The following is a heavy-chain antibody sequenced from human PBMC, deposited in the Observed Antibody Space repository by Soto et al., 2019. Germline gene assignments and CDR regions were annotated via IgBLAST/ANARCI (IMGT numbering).Heavy chain of an antibody. D-gene: IGHD3-3*01. CDR1: GFTFGDHA. V-gene: IGHV3-9*01. J-gene: IGHJ6*02. Sequence: EVQLVESGGDLVQPGGSLRLSCAASGFTFGDHAMHWVRQVPGRGLEWVSGISWDSGTIDYGDSVKGRFTISRDNAKHSLYVQMDSLRPEDTAFYFCAKDNGGFWSVLRGGSSAYFGMDFWGQGTTVTVSS. CDR3: AKDNGGFWSVLRGGSSAYFGMDF. CDR2: ISWDSGTI.